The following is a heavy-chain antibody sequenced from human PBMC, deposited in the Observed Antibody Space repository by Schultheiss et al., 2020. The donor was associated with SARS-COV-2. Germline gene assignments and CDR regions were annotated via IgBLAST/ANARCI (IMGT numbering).Heavy chain of an antibody. J-gene: IGHJ6*03. CDR1: GFTFSSYA. CDR3: AREIRFLEWLNYYYMDV. D-gene: IGHD3-3*01. CDR2: ISYDGSNK. Sequence: GESLKISCAASGFTFSSYAMHWVRQAPGKGLEWVAVISYDGSNKYYADYVKGRFTISRDNSKNTLYLQMTSLRAEDTAVYYCAREIRFLEWLNYYYMDVWGKGTTVTVSS. V-gene: IGHV3-30*04.